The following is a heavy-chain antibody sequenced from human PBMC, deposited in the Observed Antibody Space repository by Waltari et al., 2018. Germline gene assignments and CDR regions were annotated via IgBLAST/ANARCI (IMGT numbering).Heavy chain of an antibody. V-gene: IGHV3-30*02. Sequence: VQLLEYGGGVVQPGGSLRLSCAASGFIFRSHGMHWVRQIPGKGLEWVAFISFDGKKIFDADSVRGRFTISRDNSNNIVCLQMNSLRPEDSGVYYCAKDGDYSLTEYDAFDVWGQGTVVTVSP. D-gene: IGHD4-17*01. CDR3: AKDGDYSLTEYDAFDV. J-gene: IGHJ3*01. CDR1: GFIFRSHG. CDR2: ISFDGKKI.